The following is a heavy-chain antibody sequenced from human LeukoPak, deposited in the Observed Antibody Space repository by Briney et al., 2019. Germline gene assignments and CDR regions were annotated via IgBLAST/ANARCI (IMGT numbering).Heavy chain of an antibody. J-gene: IGHJ4*02. CDR1: GYTFTSYG. V-gene: IGHV1-18*01. D-gene: IGHD4-17*01. Sequence: ASVNVSCKASGYTFTSYGISWVRQAPGQGLEWMGWISAYNGNTNYAQTLQGRVTITTNTSTSTAYMERRSLRSDDTAVYYCARDDYGPDYWGQGTLVTVSS. CDR2: ISAYNGNT. CDR3: ARDDYGPDY.